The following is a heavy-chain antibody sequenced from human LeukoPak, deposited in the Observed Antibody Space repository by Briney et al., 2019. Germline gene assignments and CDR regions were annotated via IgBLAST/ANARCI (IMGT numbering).Heavy chain of an antibody. J-gene: IGHJ6*03. CDR3: ARGYGSGPSGYYYYYYMDV. CDR2: INPSGGSA. Sequence: GASVKVSFTASGYTFTSYYMHWVRQAPGQGLEWMGLINPSGGSASYAQKFQGRVTMTRDMSTSTVYMELSSLRSEDTAVYYCARGYGSGPSGYYYYYYMDVWGKGTTVTVSS. CDR1: GYTFTSYY. V-gene: IGHV1-46*01. D-gene: IGHD3-10*01.